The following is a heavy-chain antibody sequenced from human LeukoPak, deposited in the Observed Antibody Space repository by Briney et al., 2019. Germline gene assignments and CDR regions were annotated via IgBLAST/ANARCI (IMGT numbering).Heavy chain of an antibody. CDR1: GFTFSRNA. CDR3: ARDPVHVAGAGYMDV. CDR2: ISGSGDTT. Sequence: TGGSLRLSCAASGFTFSRNAMSWVRQAPGKGLEWVSCISGSGDTTYYADSVKGRFTISGDNSKNTLYLQMKSLRAEDTAVYYCARDPVHVAGAGYMDVWGQGTTVTVSS. V-gene: IGHV3-23*01. D-gene: IGHD6-19*01. J-gene: IGHJ6*03.